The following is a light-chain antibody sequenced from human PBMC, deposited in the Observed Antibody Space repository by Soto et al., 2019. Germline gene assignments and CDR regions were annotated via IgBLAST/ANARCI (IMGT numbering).Light chain of an antibody. CDR3: AAWDDSLNGVV. V-gene: IGLV1-44*01. J-gene: IGLJ2*01. Sequence: QAVVTQPPSASGTPGQRVTISCSGSSSNIGSNTVNWYQQLPGAAPKLLIYSNNQRPSGVPVRFSGSKSGTSASLAISGLQSEDEADYSCAAWDDSLNGVVFGGGTKLTVL. CDR2: SNN. CDR1: SSNIGSNT.